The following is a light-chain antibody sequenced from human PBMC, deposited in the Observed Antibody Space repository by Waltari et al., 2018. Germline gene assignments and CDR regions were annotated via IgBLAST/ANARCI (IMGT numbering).Light chain of an antibody. J-gene: IGKJ2*01. CDR2: AAS. CDR3: QQSYSTPHT. Sequence: DIKMTQSPSSLSASVGDRVTITCRASQSISSYLNWYQQKPGKAPNLLIYAASSLQSGVPSRFSGGGSGTEFTLTISSLQPEDFATYYCQQSYSTPHTFGQGSKLEIK. V-gene: IGKV1-39*01. CDR1: QSISSY.